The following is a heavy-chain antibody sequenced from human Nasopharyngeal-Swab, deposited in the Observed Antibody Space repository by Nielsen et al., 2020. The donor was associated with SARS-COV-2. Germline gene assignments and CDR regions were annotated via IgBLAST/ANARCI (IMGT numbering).Heavy chain of an antibody. V-gene: IGHV4-59*13. D-gene: IGHD3-22*01. Sequence: SETLSLTCNVSGGFNSSYYWHWIRQTPGKGLEWIGYIFYNGNTKCNPSLKSRVTISLGTPMNQFSLKLSSVTAADSAVYYCARDSYYDVGFDSWGPGTLVTVSS. J-gene: IGHJ4*02. CDR3: ARDSYYDVGFDS. CDR1: GGFNSSYY. CDR2: IFYNGNT.